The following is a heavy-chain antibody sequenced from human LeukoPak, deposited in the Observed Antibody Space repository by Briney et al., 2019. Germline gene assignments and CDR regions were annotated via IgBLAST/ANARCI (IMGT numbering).Heavy chain of an antibody. CDR1: GYTFTGYY. CDR2: INPNSGGT. CDR3: ARDRWPGGEWLFSGGAFDI. J-gene: IGHJ3*02. V-gene: IGHV1-2*02. D-gene: IGHD3-3*01. Sequence: ASVKVSCKASGYTFTGYYMRWVRQAPGQGLEWMGWINPNSGGTNYAQKFQGRVTMTRDTSISTAYMELSRLRSDDTAVYYCARDRWPGGEWLFSGGAFDIWGQGTMVTVSS.